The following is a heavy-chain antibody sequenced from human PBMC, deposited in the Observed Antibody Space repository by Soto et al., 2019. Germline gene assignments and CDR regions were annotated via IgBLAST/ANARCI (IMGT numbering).Heavy chain of an antibody. CDR3: AKDTGNRFGEAWAWFDP. CDR2: ISWNSGSI. V-gene: IGHV3-9*01. CDR1: GFTFDDYA. J-gene: IGHJ5*02. Sequence: GGSLRLSCAASGFTFDDYAMHWVRQAPGKGLEWVSGISWNSGSIGYADSVKGRFTISRDNAKNSLYLQMNSLRAEDTALYYCAKDTGNRFGEAWAWFDPWGQGTLVTVSS. D-gene: IGHD3-10*01.